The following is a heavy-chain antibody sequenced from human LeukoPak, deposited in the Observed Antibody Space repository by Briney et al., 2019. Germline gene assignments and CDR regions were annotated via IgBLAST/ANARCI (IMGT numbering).Heavy chain of an antibody. CDR1: GGSISSSSYY. CDR3: ARQLVVPALDY. J-gene: IGHJ4*02. V-gene: IGHV4-39*01. D-gene: IGHD2-2*01. Sequence: SETLSLTCTVSGGSISSSSYYWGWIRQPPGKGLEWIGSIYYSGSTYYNPSLKSRVTISVDTSKNQFSLKLSSVTAADTAVYYCARQLVVPALDYWGQGTLATVSS. CDR2: IYYSGST.